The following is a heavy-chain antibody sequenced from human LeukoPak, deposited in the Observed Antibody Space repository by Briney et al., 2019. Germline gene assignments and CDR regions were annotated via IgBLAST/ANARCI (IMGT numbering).Heavy chain of an antibody. D-gene: IGHD6-19*01. CDR3: ARDRGSSGWYFDY. J-gene: IGHJ4*02. V-gene: IGHV4-59*12. CDR2: IYYSGST. Sequence: SETLSLTCTVSGGSISSYYWSWIRQPPGKGLKWIGYIYYSGSTNYNPSLKSRVTISVDTSKNQFSLKLSSVTAADTAVYYCARDRGSSGWYFDYWGQGTLVTVSS. CDR1: GGSISSYY.